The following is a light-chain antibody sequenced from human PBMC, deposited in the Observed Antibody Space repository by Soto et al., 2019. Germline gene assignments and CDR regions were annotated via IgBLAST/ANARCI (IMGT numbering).Light chain of an antibody. CDR1: CSDIGSYNY. J-gene: IGLJ1*01. CDR2: DVS. CDR3: SSFSVGSPL. Sequence: APMSGTPGPAALISCAGTCSDIGSYNYDPWDRDHPGKARKLRIYDVSRRLSGGSHRFSGTKSGNTASLPISRLHAEDEAAYYCSSFSVGSPLFGTGTKVTAL. V-gene: IGLV2-14*01.